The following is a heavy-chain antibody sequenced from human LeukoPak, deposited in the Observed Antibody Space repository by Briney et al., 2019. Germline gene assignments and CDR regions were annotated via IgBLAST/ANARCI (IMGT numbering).Heavy chain of an antibody. CDR1: GGTFSSYA. D-gene: IGHD6-6*01. Sequence: SVKVSCKASGGTFSSYAISWVRQAPGQGLEWMGGIIPIFGTANYAQKFQGRVTITTDESTSTAYMELSSLRSEDTAVYYCARFGTGYSSSSGGMEVWGKGTTVTVSS. V-gene: IGHV1-69*05. J-gene: IGHJ6*04. CDR3: ARFGTGYSSSSGGMEV. CDR2: IIPIFGTA.